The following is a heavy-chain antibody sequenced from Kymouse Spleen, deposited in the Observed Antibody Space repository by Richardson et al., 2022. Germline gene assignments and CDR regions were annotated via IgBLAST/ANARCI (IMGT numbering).Heavy chain of an antibody. V-gene: IGHV5-51*01. Sequence: EVQLVQSGAEVKKPGESLKISCKGSGYSFTSYWIGWVRQMPGKGLEWMGIIYPGDSDTRYSPSFQGQVTISADKSISTAYLQWSSLKASDTAMYYCARHEIRFLEWLS*ILPALGPGHPGHRLL. J-gene: IGHJ1*01. CDR3: ARHEIRFLEWLS*ILPA. CDR2: IYPGDSDT. CDR1: GYSFTSYW. D-gene: IGHD3-3*01.